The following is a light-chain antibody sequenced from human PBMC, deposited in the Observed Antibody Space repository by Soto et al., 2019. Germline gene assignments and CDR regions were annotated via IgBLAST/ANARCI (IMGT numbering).Light chain of an antibody. CDR1: TSDIGGYNY. CDR2: GVT. V-gene: IGLV2-8*01. CDR3: SSFAGSNNLV. J-gene: IGLJ3*02. Sequence: QSALTQPPSASGSPGQSVTISCTGITSDIGGYNYVSWYQHHPGEAPKLIIYGVTKRPSGVPDRFSGSKSGNTASLTVSGLQAEDEADYYCSSFAGSNNLVFGGGTKLTVL.